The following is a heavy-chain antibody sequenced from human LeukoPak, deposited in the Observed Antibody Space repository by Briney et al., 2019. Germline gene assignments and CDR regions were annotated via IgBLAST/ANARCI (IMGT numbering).Heavy chain of an antibody. V-gene: IGHV1-2*06. J-gene: IGHJ4*02. D-gene: IGHD3-22*01. CDR2: INPNSGGT. CDR3: AREFDYYDSSGPGRDY. CDR1: GYTFTGYY. Sequence: ASVKVSCKASGYTFTGYYMHWVRQAPGQGLEWMGRINPNSGGTNYAQKFQGRVTMPRDTSTSTAYMDLSRLRSDDTAVYYCAREFDYYDSSGPGRDYWGQGTLVTVSS.